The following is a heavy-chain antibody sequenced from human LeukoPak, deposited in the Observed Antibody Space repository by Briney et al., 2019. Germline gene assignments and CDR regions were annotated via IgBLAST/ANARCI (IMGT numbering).Heavy chain of an antibody. CDR3: ARDTAVGGTGYYYGVDV. D-gene: IGHD6-13*01. CDR1: GGTFSSYA. CDR2: IIPIFGTA. V-gene: IGHV1-69*13. J-gene: IGHJ6*02. Sequence: SVKVSCKASGGTFSSYAISWVRQAPGQGLEWMGGIIPIFGTANYAQKFQGRVTITADESTSTAYMELSSLRSEDTAVYYCARDTAVGGTGYYYGVDVWGQGTTVTVSS.